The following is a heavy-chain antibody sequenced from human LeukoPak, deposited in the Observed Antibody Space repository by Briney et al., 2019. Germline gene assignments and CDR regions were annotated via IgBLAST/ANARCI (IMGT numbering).Heavy chain of an antibody. D-gene: IGHD3-9*01. V-gene: IGHV1-24*01. CDR2: FDPEDGET. Sequence: ASVKVSCKVTGYTLTELSMHWVRQAPGKGLERMGGFDPEDGETIYAQKFQGRVTMTEDTSTDTAYMELSSLRSEDTAVYYCATGTYVLRYFDWSLGAFDIWGQGTMVTVSS. J-gene: IGHJ3*02. CDR1: GYTLTELS. CDR3: ATGTYVLRYFDWSLGAFDI.